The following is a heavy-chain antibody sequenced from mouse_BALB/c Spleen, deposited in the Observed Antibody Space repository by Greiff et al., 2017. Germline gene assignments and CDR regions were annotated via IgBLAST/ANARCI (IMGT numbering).Heavy chain of an antibody. J-gene: IGHJ4*01. CDR2: IWSGGST. CDR1: GFSLTSYG. CDR3: ARNSYGNYGMDY. V-gene: IGHV2-2*02. D-gene: IGHD2-1*01. Sequence: VKVVESGPGLVQPSQSLSITCTVSGFSLTSYGVHWVRQSPGKGLEWLGVIWSGGSTDYNAAFISRLSISKDNSKSQVFFKMNSLQANDTAIYYCARNSYGNYGMDYWGQGTSVTVSS.